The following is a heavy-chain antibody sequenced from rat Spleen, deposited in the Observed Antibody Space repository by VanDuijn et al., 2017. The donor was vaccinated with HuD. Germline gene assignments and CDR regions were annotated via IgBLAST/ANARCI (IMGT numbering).Heavy chain of an antibody. CDR2: ISNTGDT. CDR3: VRRGYNYYFDY. V-gene: IGHV5-31*01. Sequence: EVQLVESGGGRVQPGRSLKLSCVASGITFNNYWMTWIRQAPGKGLEWVASISNTGDTFYPDSVKGRFTISRDDAKTTLYLQMDSLRSEDTATYYCVRRGYNYYFDYWGQGVMVTVSS. D-gene: IGHD4-3*01. CDR1: GITFNNYW. J-gene: IGHJ2*01.